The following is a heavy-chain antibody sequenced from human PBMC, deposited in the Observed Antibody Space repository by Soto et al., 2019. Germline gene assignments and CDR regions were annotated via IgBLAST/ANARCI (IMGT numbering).Heavy chain of an antibody. CDR2: ISVYNGHT. V-gene: IGHV1-18*01. J-gene: IGHJ5*02. CDR1: GYTFSSYG. Sequence: QVHLMQSGAEVKSPGASVRVSCKASGYTFSSYGVSWVRQAPGQGLEFMGWISVYNGHTNYAQKFQGRVPMTTDTSTSTAYMELRSLRSADTAVYFCARCDFGDYVPPLDPWGQGTLVTVSA. CDR3: ARCDFGDYVPPLDP. D-gene: IGHD4-17*01.